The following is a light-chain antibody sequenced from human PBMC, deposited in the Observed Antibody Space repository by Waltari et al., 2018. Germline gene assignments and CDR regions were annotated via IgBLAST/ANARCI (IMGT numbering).Light chain of an antibody. CDR1: QSISSIY. CDR3: QHYSSSSIT. J-gene: IGKJ5*01. Sequence: EIVLTQSPGTLSLSPGEGATLSCRASQSISSIYLAWYQQKPGQAPRLLIYGASSRATGIPAIFSGSGSGTDFTLTISRLEPEDSAVYYCQHYSSSSITFGQGTRLEIK. CDR2: GAS. V-gene: IGKV3-20*01.